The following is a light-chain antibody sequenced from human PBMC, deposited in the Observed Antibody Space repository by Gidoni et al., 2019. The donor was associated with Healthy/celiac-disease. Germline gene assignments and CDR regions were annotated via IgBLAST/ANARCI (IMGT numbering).Light chain of an antibody. CDR3: PQYGSSLSWT. Sequence: EIVLTQSPGTLSLSPGERATLSCRASQSVSSSYLAWYQQKPGQAPRLLIYVSSSRATGIPDRFSCIGSGTDFTLTISRLEPEVFAVYYCPQYGSSLSWTFGQGTKVEIK. V-gene: IGKV3-20*01. CDR2: VSS. CDR1: QSVSSSY. J-gene: IGKJ1*01.